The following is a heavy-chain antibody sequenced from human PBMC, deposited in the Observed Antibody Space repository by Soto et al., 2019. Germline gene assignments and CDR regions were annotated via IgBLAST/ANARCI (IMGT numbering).Heavy chain of an antibody. V-gene: IGHV4-61*01. J-gene: IGHJ6*02. Sequence: PSETLSLTCTVSGGSVSSGSYYWSWIRQPPGKGLEWIGYIYYSGSTNYNPSLKSRVTMSVDTSKNQFSLKLSSVTAADTAVYYCARVFKSPWVYYYYGMDVWGQGTTVTVS. CDR1: GGSVSSGSYY. CDR2: IYYSGST. D-gene: IGHD1-26*01. CDR3: ARVFKSPWVYYYYGMDV.